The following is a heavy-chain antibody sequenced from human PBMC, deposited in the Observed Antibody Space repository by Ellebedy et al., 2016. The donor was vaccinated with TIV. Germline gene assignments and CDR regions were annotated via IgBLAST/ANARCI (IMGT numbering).Heavy chain of an antibody. J-gene: IGHJ3*02. Sequence: SETLSLTXAVYGGSFSGYYWSWIRQPPGKGLEWIGEINHSGSTNYNPSLKSRVTISVDTSKNQFSLKLSSVTAADTAVYYCARVTRITIFGGPSDAFDIWGQGTMVTVSS. D-gene: IGHD3-3*01. V-gene: IGHV4-34*01. CDR3: ARVTRITIFGGPSDAFDI. CDR2: INHSGST. CDR1: GGSFSGYY.